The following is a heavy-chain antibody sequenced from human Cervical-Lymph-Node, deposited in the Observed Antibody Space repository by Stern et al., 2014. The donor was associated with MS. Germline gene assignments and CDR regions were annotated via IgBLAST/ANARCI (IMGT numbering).Heavy chain of an antibody. CDR1: GYTFTSDY. V-gene: IGHV1-46*01. CDR2: MNPSGGRT. CDR3: ARQNYYNGMDV. J-gene: IGHJ6*02. Sequence: QVQLVQSGAEVKKPGASVKVSCKASGYTFTSDYMHWVRRAPRQGLEWMGWMNPSGGRTSYAQKFQGRVTMTRDTSTTTVHMELSSLRSEDTAVYYCARQNYYNGMDVWGQGTTVTVSS.